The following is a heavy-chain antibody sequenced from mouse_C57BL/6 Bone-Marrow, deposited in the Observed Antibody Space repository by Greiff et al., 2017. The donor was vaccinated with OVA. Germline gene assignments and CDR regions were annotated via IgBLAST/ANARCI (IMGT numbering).Heavy chain of an antibody. CDR2: IYPRSGNT. V-gene: IGHV1-81*01. CDR1: GYTFTSYG. D-gene: IGHD1-1*01. Sequence: VQLQQSGAELARPGASVKLSCKASGYTFTSYGISWVKQRTGQGLEWIGEIYPRSGNTYYNEKFKGKATLTAAQSSSTAYMELRSLTSEDSAVYFGAKMYYYGSSYVNYAMDYWGQGTSVTVSS. CDR3: AKMYYYGSSYVNYAMDY. J-gene: IGHJ4*01.